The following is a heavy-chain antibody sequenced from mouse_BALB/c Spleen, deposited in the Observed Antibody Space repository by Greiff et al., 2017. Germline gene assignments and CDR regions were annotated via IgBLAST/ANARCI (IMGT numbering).Heavy chain of an antibody. CDR1: GFTFSNYW. Sequence: EVMLVESGGGLVQPGGSMKLSCVASGFTFSNYWMNWVRQSPEKGLEWVAEIRLKSNNYATHYAESVKGRFTISRDDSKSSVYLQMNNLRAEDTGIYYCTRGTTVVADYFDYWGQGTTRTVSS. J-gene: IGHJ2*01. CDR3: TRGTTVVADYFDY. V-gene: IGHV6-6*02. CDR2: IRLKSNNYAT. D-gene: IGHD1-1*01.